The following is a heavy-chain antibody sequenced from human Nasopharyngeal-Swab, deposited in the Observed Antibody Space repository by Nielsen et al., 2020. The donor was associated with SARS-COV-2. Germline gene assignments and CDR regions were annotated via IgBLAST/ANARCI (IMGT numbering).Heavy chain of an antibody. Sequence: ASVQVSCKASGYTFTSYGISWVRQAPGQGLEWMGWISAYNGNTNYAQKLQGRVTMTTDTSTSTAYMELRSLRSDDTAVYYCARDISDIVVVPAAWDYWGQGTLVTVSS. CDR1: GYTFTSYG. J-gene: IGHJ4*02. V-gene: IGHV1-18*01. D-gene: IGHD2-2*01. CDR3: ARDISDIVVVPAAWDY. CDR2: ISAYNGNT.